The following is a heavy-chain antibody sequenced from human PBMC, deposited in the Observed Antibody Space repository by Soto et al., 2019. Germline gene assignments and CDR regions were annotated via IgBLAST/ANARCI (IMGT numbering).Heavy chain of an antibody. CDR3: ARDLFDE. J-gene: IGHJ4*02. V-gene: IGHV3-74*01. Sequence: PGGSLRLSCAASGFTVSSNYMSWVRQAPGKGLEWLSRIKNDATRPAYADSVKGRFTISRDNAKSTLYLQMNSLRADDTAVYYCARDLFDEWGQGTLVTVSS. CDR1: GFTVSSNY. CDR2: IKNDATRP.